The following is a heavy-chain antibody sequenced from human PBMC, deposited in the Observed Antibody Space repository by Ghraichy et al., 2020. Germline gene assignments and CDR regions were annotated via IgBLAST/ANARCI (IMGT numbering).Heavy chain of an antibody. D-gene: IGHD7-27*01. CDR2: IYYSGST. J-gene: IGHJ4*02. CDR3: ARVRNWGLLDY. Sequence: SETLSLTCTVSGGSISSYYWSWIRQPPGKGLEWIGYIYYSGSTNYNPSLKSRVTISVDTSKNQFSLKLSSVTAADTAVYYCARVRNWGLLDYWGQGTLVTVSS. V-gene: IGHV4-59*01. CDR1: GGSISSYY.